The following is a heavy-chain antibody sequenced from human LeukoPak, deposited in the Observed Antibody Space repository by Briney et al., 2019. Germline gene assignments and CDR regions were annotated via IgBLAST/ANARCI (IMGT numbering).Heavy chain of an antibody. Sequence: GGSLRLSCAASGFTFSSYTMHWVRQAPGKGLEWVAVISYDGSNKYYADSVKGRFTISRDNAKNSLYLQMNSLRAEDTAVYYCARDANWGQGTLVTVSS. CDR1: GFTFSSYT. V-gene: IGHV3-30-3*01. J-gene: IGHJ4*02. CDR2: ISYDGSNK. CDR3: ARDAN.